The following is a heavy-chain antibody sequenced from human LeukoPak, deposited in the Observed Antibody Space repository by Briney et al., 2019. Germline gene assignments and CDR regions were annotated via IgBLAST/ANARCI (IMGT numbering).Heavy chain of an antibody. Sequence: GGSLRLSCAASGFTFSSYGMHWVRQAPGKGLEWVAVISYDGSNKHYADSVKGRFTISRDNSKNTLYLQMNSLRAEDTAVYYCAKDHYYGSGSYYLFDYWGQGTLVTVSS. CDR3: AKDHYYGSGSYYLFDY. V-gene: IGHV3-30*18. D-gene: IGHD3-10*01. CDR1: GFTFSSYG. CDR2: ISYDGSNK. J-gene: IGHJ4*02.